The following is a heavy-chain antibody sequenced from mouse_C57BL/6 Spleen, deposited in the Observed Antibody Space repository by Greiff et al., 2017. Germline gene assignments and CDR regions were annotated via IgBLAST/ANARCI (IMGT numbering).Heavy chain of an antibody. CDR2: IWSGGST. J-gene: IGHJ4*01. D-gene: IGHD2-4*01. CDR1: GFSLTSYG. CDR3: ARMRWDYDGGAMDY. Sequence: VQLQESGPGLVQPSQSLSITCTVSGFSLTSYGVHWVRQSPGKGLEWLGVIWSGGSTDYNAAFISRLSISKDNSKSQVFFKMNSLQADDTAIYYCARMRWDYDGGAMDYWGQGTSVTVSS. V-gene: IGHV2-2*01.